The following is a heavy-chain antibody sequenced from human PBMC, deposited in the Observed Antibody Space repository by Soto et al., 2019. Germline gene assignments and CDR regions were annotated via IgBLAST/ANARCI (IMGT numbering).Heavy chain of an antibody. Sequence: SETLSLTCTVSGGSISSYYRSWIRQPPGKGLEWIGYIYYSGSTNYNPSLKSRVTISVDTSKNQFSLKLSSVTAADTAVYYCARVTTGAFDIWGQGTMVTVSS. CDR3: ARVTTGAFDI. CDR2: IYYSGST. D-gene: IGHD1-1*01. CDR1: GGSISSYY. J-gene: IGHJ3*02. V-gene: IGHV4-59*01.